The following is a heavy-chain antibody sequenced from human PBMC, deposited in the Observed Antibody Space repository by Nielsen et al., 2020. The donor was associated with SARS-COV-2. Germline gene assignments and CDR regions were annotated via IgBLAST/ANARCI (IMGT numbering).Heavy chain of an antibody. V-gene: IGHV3-9*01. Sequence: SLKISCAASGFTFDDYAMHWVRQAPGKGLEWVSGISWNSGSIGYADSVKGRFTISRDNAKNSLYLQMNSLRAKDTALYYCAKANDYGDYWAFDYWGQGTLVTVSS. CDR3: AKANDYGDYWAFDY. D-gene: IGHD4-17*01. CDR2: ISWNSGSI. CDR1: GFTFDDYA. J-gene: IGHJ4*02.